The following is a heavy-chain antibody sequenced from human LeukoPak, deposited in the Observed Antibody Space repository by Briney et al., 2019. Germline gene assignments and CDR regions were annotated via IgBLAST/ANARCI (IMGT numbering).Heavy chain of an antibody. D-gene: IGHD6-19*01. V-gene: IGHV3-33*01. Sequence: GGSLRLSCAASGFSFSTRGMHWVRQAPGKGPEWVAAISYDGSNKYYADSVKDRFTISRDNSKNTLDLQMNSLRAEDAAVYYCARLYSSGWYADHWGQGTLVTVSS. CDR1: GFSFSTRG. CDR3: ARLYSSGWYADH. J-gene: IGHJ4*02. CDR2: ISYDGSNK.